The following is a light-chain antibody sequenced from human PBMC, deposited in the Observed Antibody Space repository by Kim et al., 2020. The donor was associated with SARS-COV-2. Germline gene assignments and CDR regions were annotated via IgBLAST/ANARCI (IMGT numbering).Light chain of an antibody. CDR1: QTVRSK. V-gene: IGKV3-15*01. CDR3: QQCIAWPPIT. Sequence: RAARYCRASQTVRSKLAWYTQKPGQAPRLLIYAASTSASRIPARFVANASGTEFTLTLFRLPSADVGLHYCQQCIAWPPITFGHGERLEIK. J-gene: IGKJ5*01. CDR2: AAS.